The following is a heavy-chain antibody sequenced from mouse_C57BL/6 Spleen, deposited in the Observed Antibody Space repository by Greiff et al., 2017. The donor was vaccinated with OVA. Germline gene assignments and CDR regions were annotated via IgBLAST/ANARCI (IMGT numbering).Heavy chain of an antibody. Sequence: QVQLQQSGAELVRPGTSVKMSCKASGYTFTNYWIGWAKQRPGHGLEWIGDIYPGGGYTNYNEKFKGKATLTADKSSSTAYMQVSSLTSEDSAIYYCARRYDYDGGYAMDYWGQGTSVTVSS. CDR2: IYPGGGYT. CDR3: ARRYDYDGGYAMDY. J-gene: IGHJ4*01. V-gene: IGHV1-63*01. CDR1: GYTFTNYW. D-gene: IGHD2-4*01.